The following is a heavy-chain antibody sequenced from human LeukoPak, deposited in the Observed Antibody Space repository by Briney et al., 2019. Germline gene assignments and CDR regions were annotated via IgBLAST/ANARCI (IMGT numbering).Heavy chain of an antibody. CDR1: GFTFSSYA. Sequence: GGSLRLSCAASGFTFSSYAMSWVHQAPGKGLEWVSAISGSGGSTYYADSVKGRFTISRDNSKNTLYLQMNSLRAEDTAVYYCAKGPHAYCGGDCYPDIWGQGTMVTVSS. CDR3: AKGPHAYCGGDCYPDI. V-gene: IGHV3-23*01. CDR2: ISGSGGST. D-gene: IGHD2-21*02. J-gene: IGHJ3*02.